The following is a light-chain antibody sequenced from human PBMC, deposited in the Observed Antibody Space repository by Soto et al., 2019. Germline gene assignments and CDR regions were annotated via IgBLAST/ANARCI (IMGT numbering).Light chain of an antibody. CDR2: GAS. Sequence: IVLTQSPATLSLSPGERATLSCRASQSVDRYLVWYQQKPGQSPRLLIYGASTRATDMPGTFSGSGSGTEFTLTISSLQSEDFAVYYCQQYKNWPRTFGQGTKVDIK. CDR1: QSVDRY. V-gene: IGKV3-15*01. J-gene: IGKJ1*01. CDR3: QQYKNWPRT.